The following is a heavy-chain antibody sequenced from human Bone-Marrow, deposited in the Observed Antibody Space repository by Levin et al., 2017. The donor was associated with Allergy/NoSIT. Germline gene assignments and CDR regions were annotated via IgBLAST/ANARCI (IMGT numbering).Heavy chain of an antibody. V-gene: IGHV3-48*02. J-gene: IGHJ4*02. D-gene: IGHD2-2*01. CDR2: ISRSSSTI. CDR1: GFTFSRYS. CDR3: ARPDCSGTSCYYFSDS. Sequence: GGSLRLSCAASGFTFSRYSMNWVRQAPGRGLEWVSYISRSSSTISYADSVKGRFTISRDNAKNSLYLQMNSLRDEDTAVYYCARPDCSGTSCYYFSDSWGQGTLVTVSS.